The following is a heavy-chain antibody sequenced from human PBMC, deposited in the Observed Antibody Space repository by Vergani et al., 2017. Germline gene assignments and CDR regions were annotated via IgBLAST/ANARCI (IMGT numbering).Heavy chain of an antibody. CDR2: ISSNGGSP. J-gene: IGHJ4*02. CDR3: ASSIFPDYYDILTGYYPFDY. V-gene: IGHV3-64*01. D-gene: IGHD3-9*01. CDR1: GFSFSSHA. Sequence: VQLAESGGGRVQPGRSLRLSCAASGFSFSSHAIHWVRQAPGKGLEYVSAISSNGGSPYYANSVKGRFTIPRDNSKNTLYLQMGSLRAEDMAVNYCASSIFPDYYDILTGYYPFDYWGQGTLVTVSS.